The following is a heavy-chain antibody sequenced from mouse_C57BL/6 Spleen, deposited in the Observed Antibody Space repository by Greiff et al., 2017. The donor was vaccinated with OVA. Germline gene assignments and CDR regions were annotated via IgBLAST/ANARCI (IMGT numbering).Heavy chain of an antibody. D-gene: IGHD1-1*01. Sequence: EVQLQQSGAELVRPGASVKLSCTASGFNIKDDYMHWVKQRPEQGLEWIGWIDPENGDTEYASKFQGKATITADTSSNTAYLQLSSLTSEDTAVYYCTRYYGSSLWFAYWGQGTLVTVSA. J-gene: IGHJ3*01. V-gene: IGHV14-4*01. CDR2: IDPENGDT. CDR3: TRYYGSSLWFAY. CDR1: GFNIKDDY.